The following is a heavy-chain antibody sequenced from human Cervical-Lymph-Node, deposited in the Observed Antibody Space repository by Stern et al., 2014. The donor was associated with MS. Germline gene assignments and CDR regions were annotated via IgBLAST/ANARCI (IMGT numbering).Heavy chain of an antibody. CDR2: FDPEDGET. J-gene: IGHJ6*02. Sequence: DQLVESGAEVKKPGASVKVSCKVSGYTLTELSMHWVRQAPGKGLEWMGGFDPEDGETIYAQKFQGRVTMTEDTSTDTAYMELSSLRSEDTAVYYCATDRDDFRSGYSAPTKGYGLDVWGQGNTVTVTS. CDR3: ATDRDDFRSGYSAPTKGYGLDV. CDR1: GYTLTELS. D-gene: IGHD3-3*01. V-gene: IGHV1-24*01.